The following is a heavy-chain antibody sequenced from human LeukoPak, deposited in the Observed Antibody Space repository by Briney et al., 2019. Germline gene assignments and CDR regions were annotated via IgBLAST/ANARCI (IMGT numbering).Heavy chain of an antibody. CDR2: IIPNSGAT. CDR3: ARDSGYCTTTNCFHPFDS. D-gene: IGHD2-2*01. J-gene: IGHJ4*02. CDR1: GYTFTGYH. Sequence: GASVKVSCKASGYTFTGYHMHWVRQAPGQGLERMGWIIPNSGATRFAQKFQGRVTMTRDTSISTAYMELSGLRSDDTAVYYCARDSGYCTTTNCFHPFDSWGQGTLVTVSS. V-gene: IGHV1-2*02.